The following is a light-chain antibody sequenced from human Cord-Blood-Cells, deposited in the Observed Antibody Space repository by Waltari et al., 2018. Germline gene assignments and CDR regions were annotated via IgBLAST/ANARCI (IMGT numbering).Light chain of an antibody. J-gene: IGKJ1*01. CDR3: QQYNSYSGT. V-gene: IGKV1-5*03. Sequence: DFKMPQSPSTLSASVGARVTITCRASQSISSWLAWYQQKPGKAPKLLIYKASSLESGVPSRFSGSGSGTEFTLTISSLQPDDFATYYCQQYNSYSGTFGQGTKVEIK. CDR1: QSISSW. CDR2: KAS.